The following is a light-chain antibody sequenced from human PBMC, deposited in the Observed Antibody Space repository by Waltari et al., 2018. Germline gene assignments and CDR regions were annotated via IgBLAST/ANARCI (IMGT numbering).Light chain of an antibody. Sequence: QLVLTQSPSASASLGASVKLTCTLSSGHSSNVIASLQQQPEKGPSYLMKVNSDGSHSKGDEIPDRFSGSSSGAERYLTISSLQYEDEADYYCQTGGHGTWVFGGGTKLTVL. CDR3: QTGGHGTWV. CDR1: SGHSSNV. V-gene: IGLV4-69*01. J-gene: IGLJ3*02. CDR2: VNSDGSH.